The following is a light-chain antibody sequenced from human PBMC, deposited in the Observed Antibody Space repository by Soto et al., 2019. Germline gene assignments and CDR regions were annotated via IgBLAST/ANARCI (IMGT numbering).Light chain of an antibody. V-gene: IGKV3-20*01. Sequence: EIWMAQSPATLSLSPGERATLSCMASQSVSNNYLAWYQQKPGQAPRLLIYGASNRATGIPDRFSGSGSGTDFTLTISRLEPEGFAVYYCQQYGSSGTFGQGTKVDIK. CDR3: QQYGSSGT. J-gene: IGKJ1*01. CDR2: GAS. CDR1: QSVSNNY.